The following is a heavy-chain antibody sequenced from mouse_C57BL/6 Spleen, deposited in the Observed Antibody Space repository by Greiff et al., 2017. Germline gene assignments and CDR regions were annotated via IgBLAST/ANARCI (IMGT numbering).Heavy chain of an antibody. V-gene: IGHV3-6*01. Sequence: DVQLQESGPGLVKPSQSLSLTCSVTGYSITSGYYWNWIRQFPGNKLEWMGYKSYDGSNNYNPSLKNRISITRDTSKNQFFLKLNSVTTEDTATYYCARDWDVAWFAYWGQGTLVTVSA. J-gene: IGHJ3*01. CDR2: KSYDGSN. CDR3: ARDWDVAWFAY. CDR1: GYSITSGYY. D-gene: IGHD4-1*01.